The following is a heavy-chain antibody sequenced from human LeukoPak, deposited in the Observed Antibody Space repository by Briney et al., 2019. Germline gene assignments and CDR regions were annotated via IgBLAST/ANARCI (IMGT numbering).Heavy chain of an antibody. CDR2: INHSGST. D-gene: IGHD2-2*01. J-gene: IGHJ5*02. Sequence: SETLSLTCAVYGGSFSGYYWSWIRLPPGKGLEWIGEINHSGSTNHNPSLKSRVTISVDTSKNQFSLKLSSVTAADTAVYYCARGLGVVPAARNWFDPWGQGTLVTVSS. V-gene: IGHV4-34*01. CDR3: ARGLGVVPAARNWFDP. CDR1: GGSFSGYY.